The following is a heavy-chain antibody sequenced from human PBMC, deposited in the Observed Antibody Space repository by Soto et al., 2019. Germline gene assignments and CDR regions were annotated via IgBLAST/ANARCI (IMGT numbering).Heavy chain of an antibody. CDR1: GFTFSHGW. D-gene: IGHD2-8*02. Sequence: EVQLVESGGGLVKPGGSLRLSCAVSGFTFSHGWMTWVRQTPGKGLEWVGRIKSKTAGETIDYAAPVKGRFTISRDDSQSTLYLQMDSLKTEDTAVYYCTTDRPLTGGSNALYWGQGALFTVSS. V-gene: IGHV3-15*01. CDR3: TTDRPLTGGSNALY. CDR2: IKSKTAGETI. J-gene: IGHJ4*02.